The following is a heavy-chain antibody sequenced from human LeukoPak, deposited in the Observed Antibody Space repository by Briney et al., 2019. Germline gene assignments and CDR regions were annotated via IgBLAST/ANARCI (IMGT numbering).Heavy chain of an antibody. CDR1: GGSFSGYY. V-gene: IGHV4-34*01. CDR3: ARDTARTLYNWFDP. D-gene: IGHD5-18*01. J-gene: IGHJ5*02. CDR2: INHSGST. Sequence: PSETLSLTCAVYGGSFSGYYWSWIRQPPGKRLEWIGEINHSGSTNYNPSLKSRVTISVDTSKNQFSLKLSSVTAADTAVYYCARDTARTLYNWFDPWGQGTLVTVSS.